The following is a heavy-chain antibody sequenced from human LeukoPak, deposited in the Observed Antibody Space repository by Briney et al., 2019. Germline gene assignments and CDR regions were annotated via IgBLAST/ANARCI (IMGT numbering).Heavy chain of an antibody. J-gene: IGHJ4*02. Sequence: SETLSLTCTVSGYSISSGYYWSWIRQPPGKGLAWIGEINHSGSTNYNPSLKSRVTISVDTSKNQFSLKLSSVTAADTAVYYCARHSTVTPFDYWGQGTLVTVSS. CDR3: ARHSTVTPFDY. CDR2: INHSGST. CDR1: GYSISSGYY. V-gene: IGHV4-38-2*02. D-gene: IGHD4-17*01.